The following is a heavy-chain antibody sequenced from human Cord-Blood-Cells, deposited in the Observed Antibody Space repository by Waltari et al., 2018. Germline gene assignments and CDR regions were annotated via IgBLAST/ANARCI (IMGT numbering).Heavy chain of an antibody. Sequence: QVQLVQSGAEVKKPGASVKVSCKASGYTFTSYAMHWVRQAPGQRLEWMGWINAGNGNTKYSQKFQGRVTSTRDTSASTAYMELSSLRSEDTAVYYCALQGRNRYYFDYWGQGTLVTVSS. D-gene: IGHD4-4*01. CDR2: INAGNGNT. CDR3: ALQGRNRYYFDY. V-gene: IGHV1-3*01. J-gene: IGHJ4*02. CDR1: GYTFTSYA.